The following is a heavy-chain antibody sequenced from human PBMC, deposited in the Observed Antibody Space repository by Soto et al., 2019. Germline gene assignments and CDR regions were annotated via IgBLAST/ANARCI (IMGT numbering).Heavy chain of an antibody. CDR3: ARGCMVYGFFGGESSIFDY. Sequence: SETLSLTCAVYGGSFSGYYWSWIRQPPGKGLEWIGEINHSGSTNYNPSLKSRVTISVDTSKNQFSLKLSSVTAADTAVYYCARGCMVYGFFGGESSIFDYWGQGTLVTVSS. J-gene: IGHJ4*02. CDR1: GGSFSGYY. V-gene: IGHV4-34*01. CDR2: INHSGST. D-gene: IGHD3-3*01.